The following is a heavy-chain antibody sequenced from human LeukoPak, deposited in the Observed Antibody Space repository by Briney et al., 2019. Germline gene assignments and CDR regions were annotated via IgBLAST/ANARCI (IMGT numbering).Heavy chain of an antibody. D-gene: IGHD1-26*01. CDR3: AGQKREMYSGSYYVDY. CDR2: IYYSGST. V-gene: IGHV4-39*01. Sequence: PSETLSLTCTVSGGSISSSSYYWGWIRQPPGKGLEWIGSIYYSGSTYYNPSLKSRVTISVDTSKNQFSLKLSSVTAADTAVYYCAGQKREMYSGSYYVDYWGQGTLVTVSS. J-gene: IGHJ4*02. CDR1: GGSISSSSYY.